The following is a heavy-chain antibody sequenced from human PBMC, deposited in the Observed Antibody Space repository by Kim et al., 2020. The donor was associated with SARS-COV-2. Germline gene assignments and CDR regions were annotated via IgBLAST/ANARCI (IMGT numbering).Heavy chain of an antibody. D-gene: IGHD2-15*01. J-gene: IGHJ2*01. Sequence: ASVKVSCKASGYTFTGYYMHWVRQAPGQGLEWMGRINPNSGGTNYAQKFQGRVTMTRDTSISTAYMELSRLRSDDTAVYYCAREILVGEGYFDLWGRGTLVTVSS. V-gene: IGHV1-2*06. CDR2: INPNSGGT. CDR3: AREILVGEGYFDL. CDR1: GYTFTGYY.